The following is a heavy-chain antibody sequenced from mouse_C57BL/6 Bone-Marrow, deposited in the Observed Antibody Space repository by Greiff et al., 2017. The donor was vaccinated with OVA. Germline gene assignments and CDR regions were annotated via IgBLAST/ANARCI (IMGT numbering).Heavy chain of an antibody. D-gene: IGHD2-4*01. Sequence: VQLQQPGAELVKPGASVKMSCKASGYTFTSYWITWVKQRPGQGLEWIGDIYPGSGSPYYNEKFKGKATLTVDKSSSTASMELRSLTTEDSAVYFCARRGLQPFAYWGQGTLVTVSA. CDR2: IYPGSGSP. CDR1: GYTFTSYW. V-gene: IGHV1-55*01. CDR3: ARRGLQPFAY. J-gene: IGHJ3*01.